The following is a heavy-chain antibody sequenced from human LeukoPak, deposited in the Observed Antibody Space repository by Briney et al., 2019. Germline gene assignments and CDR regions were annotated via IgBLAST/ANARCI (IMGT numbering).Heavy chain of an antibody. J-gene: IGHJ4*02. Sequence: PRESLKISCKGSGYSFTSYWIGWVRQMPGKGLEWMGIIYPGDSDTRYSPSFQGQVTISADKSISTAYLQWSSLKASDTAMYYCAMPSFPYDSSGNEFDYWGQGTLVTVSS. CDR3: AMPSFPYDSSGNEFDY. D-gene: IGHD3-22*01. CDR1: GYSFTSYW. CDR2: IYPGDSDT. V-gene: IGHV5-51*01.